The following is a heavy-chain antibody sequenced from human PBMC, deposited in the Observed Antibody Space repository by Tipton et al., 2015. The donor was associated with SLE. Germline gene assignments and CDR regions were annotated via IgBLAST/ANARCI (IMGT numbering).Heavy chain of an antibody. CDR3: ARAGRDFGDYTSCCQH. V-gene: IGHV1-2*06. CDR1: GYTFTGYY. J-gene: IGHJ1*01. CDR2: INPNSGGT. Sequence: QLVQSGAEVKKPGASVKVSCKASGYTFTGYYMHWVRQAPGQGLEWMGRINPNSGGTNYAQKFQGRVTMTRDTSISTAYMELSRLRSDDTAVYYWARAGRDFGDYTSCCQHWGQGTLVTVSS. D-gene: IGHD4-17*01.